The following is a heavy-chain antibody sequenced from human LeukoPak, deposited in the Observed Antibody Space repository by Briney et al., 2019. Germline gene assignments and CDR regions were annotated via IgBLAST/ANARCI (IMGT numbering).Heavy chain of an antibody. Sequence: TLSLTCTVSGGSISSGDYYWSWIRQPPGKGLEWIGYIYYSGSTYYNPSLKSRVTISVDTSKNQFSLTLSSVTAADTAVYYCARERQDTVLVPAAEYYFDYWGQGTLVAVSS. J-gene: IGHJ4*02. CDR3: ARERQDTVLVPAAEYYFDY. D-gene: IGHD2-2*01. CDR2: IYYSGST. V-gene: IGHV4-30-4*01. CDR1: GGSISSGDYY.